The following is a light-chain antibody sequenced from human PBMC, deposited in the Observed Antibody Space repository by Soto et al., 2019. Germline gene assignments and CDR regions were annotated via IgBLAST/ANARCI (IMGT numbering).Light chain of an antibody. CDR3: QQYGSSPGT. J-gene: IGKJ2*01. Sequence: DIVLTQSPGTLSLSPGERATLSCRASQNVKNNYLAWYQQKPGQAPRLLIRGASSRAAGLPDRFSGSGSGTAFTLNISRLEPEDLAVYYCQQYGSSPGTFGQGTKMEI. CDR2: GAS. CDR1: QNVKNNY. V-gene: IGKV3-20*01.